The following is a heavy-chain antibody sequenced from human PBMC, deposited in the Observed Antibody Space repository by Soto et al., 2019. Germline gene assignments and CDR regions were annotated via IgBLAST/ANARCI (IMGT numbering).Heavy chain of an antibody. Sequence: EVQLLESGGGFVQPGGSLRLSSAGSVFTIPTYAMSSVRQAPGKGLEWVSIISGSGATTNYADSVKGRFTNSRHNSKSAGYLQMNSLRFEDTAVYYSEKDLVAVVTPGFSEYWFEPWGQGTLVNVFS. CDR3: EKDLVAVVTPGFSEYWFEP. J-gene: IGHJ5*02. CDR2: ISGSGATT. CDR1: VFTIPTYA. V-gene: IGHV3-23*01. D-gene: IGHD2-21*02.